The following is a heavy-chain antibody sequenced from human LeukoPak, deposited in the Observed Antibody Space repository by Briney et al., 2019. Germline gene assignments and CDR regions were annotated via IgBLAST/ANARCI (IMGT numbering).Heavy chain of an antibody. J-gene: IGHJ4*02. CDR1: GFTFSSYA. CDR3: AKDPSIAVAGIFDY. D-gene: IGHD6-19*01. V-gene: IGHV3-23*01. Sequence: GGSLRLSCAASGFTFSSYAMSWVRQAPGKGLEWFSAISGSGGSTYYADSVKGRFTISRDNSKNTLYLQMNSLRAEDTAVYYCAKDPSIAVAGIFDYWGQGTLVTVSS. CDR2: ISGSGGST.